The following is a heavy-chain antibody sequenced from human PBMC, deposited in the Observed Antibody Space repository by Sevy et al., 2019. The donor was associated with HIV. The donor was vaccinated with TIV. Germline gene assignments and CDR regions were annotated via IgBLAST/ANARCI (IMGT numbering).Heavy chain of an antibody. D-gene: IGHD1-26*01. J-gene: IGHJ4*02. V-gene: IGHV4-59*08. CDR3: AGENAWGRGYS. CDR1: GGSITSLY. Sequence: SETPSLTCTVSGGSITSLYWNWIRQPPGKGLEWIANSYYNGHINYNPSLKSQVTLSLDTSKNQFSLRLSSVTAADTAMYYCAGENAWGRGYSWGQGTLVTVSS. CDR2: SYYNGHI.